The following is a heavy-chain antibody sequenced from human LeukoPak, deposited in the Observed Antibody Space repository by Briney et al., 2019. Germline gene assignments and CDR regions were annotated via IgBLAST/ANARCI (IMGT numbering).Heavy chain of an antibody. CDR2: INPNSGGT. CDR1: GYTFTGYY. V-gene: IGHV1-2*02. J-gene: IGHJ6*02. CDR3: ASLWVVPAANYYYYGMDV. D-gene: IGHD2-2*01. Sequence: ASVKVSCKASGYTFTGYYMHWMRQAPGQGLEWMGWINPNSGGTNYAQKFQGRVTMTRDTSISTAYMELSRLRSDDTAVYYCASLWVVPAANYYYYGMDVWGQGTTVTVSS.